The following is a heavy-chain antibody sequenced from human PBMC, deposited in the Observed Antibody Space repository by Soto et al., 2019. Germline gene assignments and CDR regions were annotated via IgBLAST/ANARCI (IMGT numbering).Heavy chain of an antibody. CDR2: IYYSGST. CDR3: VGDGTASSGYRGY. V-gene: IGHV4-30-4*01. D-gene: IGHD3-22*01. Sequence: PSETLSLTCTVSGGSISSGDYYWSWIRQPPGKRLEWIGYIYYSGSTYYNPSLKSRVTISVDTSKNQFSLKLSSVTAADTAVYYCVGDGTASSGYRGYWGQRTLVTGTS. CDR1: GGSISSGDYY. J-gene: IGHJ4*02.